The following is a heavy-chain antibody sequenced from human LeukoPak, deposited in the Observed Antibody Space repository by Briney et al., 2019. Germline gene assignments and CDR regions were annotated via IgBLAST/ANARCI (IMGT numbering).Heavy chain of an antibody. V-gene: IGHV3-30-3*01. D-gene: IGHD4-17*01. CDR3: ARGAYGDYGDPYYYYGMDV. Sequence: GGSLRLSCAASGFTFSSYAMHWVRQAPGKGLEWVAVISYDGSNKYYADSVKGRFTISRDNSKNTLYLQMNSLRAEDTAVYYCARGAYGDYGDPYYYYGMDVWGQGTTVTVSS. CDR1: GFTFSSYA. J-gene: IGHJ6*02. CDR2: ISYDGSNK.